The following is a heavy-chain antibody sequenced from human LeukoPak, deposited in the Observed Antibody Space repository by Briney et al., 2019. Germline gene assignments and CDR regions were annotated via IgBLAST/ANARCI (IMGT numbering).Heavy chain of an antibody. V-gene: IGHV3-7*03. CDR1: GFTFSSYA. CDR3: ARLKKQYYYDSSGYYYFDY. Sequence: GGSLRLSCAASGFTFSSYAMHWVRQAPGKGLEWVANIKQDGSEKYYVDSVKGRFTISRDNAKNSLYLQMNSLRAEDTAVYYCARLKKQYYYDSSGYYYFDYWGQGTLVTVPS. CDR2: IKQDGSEK. D-gene: IGHD3-22*01. J-gene: IGHJ4*02.